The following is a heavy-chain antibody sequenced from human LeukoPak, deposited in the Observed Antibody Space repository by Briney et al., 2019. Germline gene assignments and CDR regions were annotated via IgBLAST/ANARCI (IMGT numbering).Heavy chain of an antibody. CDR3: ARGPYCTNGVCYPNWFDP. CDR1: GFTFSSYG. Sequence: GGSLRLSCAASGFTFSSYGMHWVRQAPGKGLEWVAVIWYDGSNKYYADSVKARFTISRDNSKNTLYLQMNSLRAEDTAVYYCARGPYCTNGVCYPNWFDPWGQGTLVTVSS. CDR2: IWYDGSNK. J-gene: IGHJ5*02. D-gene: IGHD2-8*01. V-gene: IGHV3-33*01.